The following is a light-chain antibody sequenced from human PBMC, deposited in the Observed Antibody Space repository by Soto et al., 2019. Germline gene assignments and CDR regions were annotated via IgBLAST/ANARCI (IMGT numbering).Light chain of an antibody. Sequence: QSALTQPPSASGSPGQSVAISFTGTSSDVGGYNYVSWYQQHPGKAPKLMIYEVNKRPSGVPDRFSGSKSGNTASLTVSGLQAEDEADYYCSSYAGGSNVFGTGTKVTVL. CDR2: EVN. CDR1: SSDVGGYNY. CDR3: SSYAGGSNV. V-gene: IGLV2-8*01. J-gene: IGLJ1*01.